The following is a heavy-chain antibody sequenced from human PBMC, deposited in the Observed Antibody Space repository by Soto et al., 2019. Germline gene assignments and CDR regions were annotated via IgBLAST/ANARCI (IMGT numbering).Heavy chain of an antibody. CDR1: GYTFTGYY. CDR3: ARSGGSGWSSAEYFQH. Sequence: ASVKVSCKASGYTFTGYYMHWVRQAPGQGLEWMGWINPNSGGTNYAQKFQGWVTMTRDTSISTAYMELSRLRSDDTAVYYCARSGGSGWSSAEYFQHWGQGTRVTVSS. CDR2: INPNSGGT. D-gene: IGHD6-19*01. V-gene: IGHV1-2*04. J-gene: IGHJ1*01.